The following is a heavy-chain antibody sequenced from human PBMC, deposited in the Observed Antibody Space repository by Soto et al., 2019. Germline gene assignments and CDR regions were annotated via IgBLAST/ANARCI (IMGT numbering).Heavy chain of an antibody. Sequence: PGESLKISCKGSGYSFTSYWISWVRQMPGKGLEWMGRIDPSDSYTNYSPSFQGHVTISADKSISTAYLQWSSLKASDTAMYYCARHEDTAMVYYYYGMDVWGQGTTVTVSS. CDR3: ARHEDTAMVYYYYGMDV. CDR2: IDPSDSYT. CDR1: GYSFTSYW. V-gene: IGHV5-10-1*01. J-gene: IGHJ6*02. D-gene: IGHD5-18*01.